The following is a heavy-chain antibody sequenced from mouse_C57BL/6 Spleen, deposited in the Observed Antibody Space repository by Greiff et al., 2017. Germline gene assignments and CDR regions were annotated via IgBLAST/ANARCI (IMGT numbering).Heavy chain of an antibody. CDR3: ARLPQFITTVVATDYYAMDY. V-gene: IGHV2-2*01. J-gene: IGHJ4*01. CDR2: IWSGGST. Sequence: QVQLQQSGPGLVQPSQSLSITCTVSGFSLTSYGVHWVRQSPGKGLEWLGVIWSGGSTDYNAAFISRLSISKDNSKSQVFFKMNSLQADDTAIYYCARLPQFITTVVATDYYAMDYWGQGTSVTGSS. CDR1: GFSLTSYG. D-gene: IGHD1-1*01.